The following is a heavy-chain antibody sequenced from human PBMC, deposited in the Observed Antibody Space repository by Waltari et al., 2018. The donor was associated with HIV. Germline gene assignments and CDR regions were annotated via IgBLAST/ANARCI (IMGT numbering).Heavy chain of an antibody. CDR2: IFHSGST. CDR1: GRPISHDTW. Sequence: QVQLQASGPRLVTPSATLSLTCVVSGRPISHDTWWSWVRQSPDKELEWIGEIFHSGSTTYEPSFKCRVIMAVYKSKTQLALHLTAGTAADTAVYYCVTNGYYASDNWGQGARVTVSS. D-gene: IGHD3-22*01. J-gene: IGHJ4*02. CDR3: VTNGYYASDN. V-gene: IGHV4-4*02.